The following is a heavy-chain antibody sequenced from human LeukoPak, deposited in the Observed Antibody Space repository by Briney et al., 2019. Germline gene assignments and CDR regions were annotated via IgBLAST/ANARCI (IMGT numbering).Heavy chain of an antibody. D-gene: IGHD6-19*01. CDR1: GFTFSTYS. J-gene: IGHJ4*02. CDR3: ARLRAGDYFDY. CDR2: ISSSSGYI. Sequence: PGGSLRLSCAASGFTFSTYSMNWVRQAPGKGLEWVSSISSSSGYIYYADSVKGRFTISRDNAKNSLYLQMNSLRAEDTAVYYCARLRAGDYFDYWGQGTLVTVSS. V-gene: IGHV3-21*01.